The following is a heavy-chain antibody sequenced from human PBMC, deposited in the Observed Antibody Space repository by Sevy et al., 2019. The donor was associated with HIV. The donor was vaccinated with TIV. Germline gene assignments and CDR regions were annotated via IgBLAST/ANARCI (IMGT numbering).Heavy chain of an antibody. J-gene: IGHJ4*02. CDR3: AREPTVTPCFDY. Sequence: GGSLRLSCAASGFTFSSYAMHWVRQAPGKGLEWVAVISYDGSNKYYADSVKGRFTISRDNSKNTLYLQMNSLRAEDTAVYYCAREPTVTPCFDYWGQGTLVTVSS. V-gene: IGHV3-30-3*01. CDR2: ISYDGSNK. CDR1: GFTFSSYA. D-gene: IGHD4-17*01.